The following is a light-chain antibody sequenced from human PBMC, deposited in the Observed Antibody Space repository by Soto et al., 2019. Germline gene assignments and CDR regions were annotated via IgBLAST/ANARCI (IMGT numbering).Light chain of an antibody. CDR1: QSVSSNY. CDR2: GAS. CDR3: QQYGSSPIT. V-gene: IGKV3-20*01. Sequence: EIVLTQSPGTLSLSPGERATVSCRASQSVSSNYLGWYQQKPGQAPSLLIYGASSRATGIPDRFSGSGSGTDFTLTISRLEPEDFAVYYCQQYGSSPITFGQGTRLEIK. J-gene: IGKJ5*01.